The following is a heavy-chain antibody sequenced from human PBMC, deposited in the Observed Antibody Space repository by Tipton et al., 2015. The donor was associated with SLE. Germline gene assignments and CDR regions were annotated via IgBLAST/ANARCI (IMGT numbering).Heavy chain of an antibody. Sequence: TLSLTCTVSGGSISSHYWSWIRQPPGKGLEWIGYIYYSGSTNYNPSLKSRVTISVDRSKNQLSLNLSSVTAADTAVYYCATTRDYGDYGHYYMDVWDKGTTVTVSS. V-gene: IGHV4-59*11. CDR2: IYYSGST. CDR1: GGSISSHY. CDR3: ATTRDYGDYGHYYMDV. J-gene: IGHJ6*03. D-gene: IGHD4-17*01.